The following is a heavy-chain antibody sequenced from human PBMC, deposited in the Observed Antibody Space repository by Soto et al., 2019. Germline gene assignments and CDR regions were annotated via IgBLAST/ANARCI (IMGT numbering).Heavy chain of an antibody. J-gene: IGHJ6*02. V-gene: IGHV1-69*01. Sequence: QVQLVQSGAEVKMPGSSVRVSCKASGGSFSKYGISWVRQAPGQGLEWMGGIIPMFGIGNYAEKFLGRVTITADESTSTSHMELSSLRSEDTAVYFCAGGYRENYFYAMDVWGQGPTVTVSS. CDR3: AGGYRENYFYAMDV. D-gene: IGHD1-26*01. CDR1: GGSFSKYG. CDR2: IIPMFGIG.